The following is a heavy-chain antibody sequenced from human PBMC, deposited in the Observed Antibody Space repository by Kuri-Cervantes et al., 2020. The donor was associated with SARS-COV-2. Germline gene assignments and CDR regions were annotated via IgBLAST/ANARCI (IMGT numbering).Heavy chain of an antibody. D-gene: IGHD3-22*01. V-gene: IGHV4-61*08. Sequence: SETLSLTCTVSGGSISSGDYYWSWIRQPPGKGLEWIGYIYYSGSTNYNPSLKSRVTISVDTSKNQFSLKLSSVTAAATAVYYCARDPNYYDSSGYYYFDYWGQGTLVTVSS. CDR3: ARDPNYYDSSGYYYFDY. CDR1: GGSISSGDYY. CDR2: IYYSGST. J-gene: IGHJ4*02.